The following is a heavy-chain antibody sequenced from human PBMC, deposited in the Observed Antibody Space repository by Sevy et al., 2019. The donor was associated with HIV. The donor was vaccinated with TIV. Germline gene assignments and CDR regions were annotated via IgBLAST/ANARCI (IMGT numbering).Heavy chain of an antibody. J-gene: IGHJ4*02. Sequence: GGSLRLSCAASAFSFNTYAMSWVRRAPGKGLEWVSTISGSGDSTIYSDSVKGRFTISRDNSKNTLYLQMNSLRAEETAVYYCAKPRGSFYFDYWGQGTLVTVSS. V-gene: IGHV3-23*01. CDR2: ISGSGDST. CDR3: AKPRGSFYFDY. D-gene: IGHD3-16*01. CDR1: AFSFNTYA.